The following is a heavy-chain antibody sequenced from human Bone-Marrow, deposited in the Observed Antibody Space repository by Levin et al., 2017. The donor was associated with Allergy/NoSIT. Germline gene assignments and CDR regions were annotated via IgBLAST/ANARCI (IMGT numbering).Heavy chain of an antibody. J-gene: IGHJ6*02. CDR3: AKSWILRFLEWLLYDDDYDGMDG. D-gene: IGHD3-3*01. CDR2: ISYDGSNK. CDR1: GFTFSSYG. V-gene: IGHV3-30*18. Sequence: QSGGSLRLSCAASGFTFSSYGMHWVRQAPGKGLEWVAVISYDGSNKYYADSVKGRFTISRDNSKNTLYLQMNSLRAEDTAVYYCAKSWILRFLEWLLYDDDYDGMDGWGQGTTVTVSS.